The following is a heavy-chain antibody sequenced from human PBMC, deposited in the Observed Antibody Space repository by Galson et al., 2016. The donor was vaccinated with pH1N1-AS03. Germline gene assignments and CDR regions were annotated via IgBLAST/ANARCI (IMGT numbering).Heavy chain of an antibody. CDR2: INPNNGVT. D-gene: IGHD1-26*01. CDR3: ARDPRGPCSSATRATTYYFGMDV. J-gene: IGHJ6*02. Sequence: SVKVSCKASGYIFTGFYVHWVRQAPGQGPEWMGWINPNNGVTNYAQKFQAWVTMTGDTSISTAYMELYGLKSDDTAVYYCARDPRGPCSSATRATTYYFGMDVWGQGTTVIVSS. V-gene: IGHV1-2*04. CDR1: GYIFTGFY.